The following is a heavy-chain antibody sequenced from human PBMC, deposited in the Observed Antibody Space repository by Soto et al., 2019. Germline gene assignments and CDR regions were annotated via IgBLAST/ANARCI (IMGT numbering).Heavy chain of an antibody. D-gene: IGHD3-22*01. J-gene: IGHJ5*02. CDR1: GGSISSGDYY. CDR3: ARRDRSGYSYWLDT. V-gene: IGHV4-30-4*01. CDR2: IYYSGST. Sequence: SETLSLTCTVSGGSISSGDYYWSWIRQPPGKGLEWIGYIYYSGSTYYNPSLKSRVTISVDRSKSQFSLNLSSVTAADTAVYYCARRDRSGYSYWLDTWGQGTLVTVSS.